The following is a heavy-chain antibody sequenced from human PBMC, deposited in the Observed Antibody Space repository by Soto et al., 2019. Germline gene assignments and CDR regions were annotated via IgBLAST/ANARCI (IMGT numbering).Heavy chain of an antibody. V-gene: IGHV6-1*01. D-gene: IGHD6-13*01. J-gene: IGHJ6*02. CDR2: TYYRSKWYN. CDR1: GDSVSSNSAA. CDR3: ARDDWGQQLVRGRGFYYGMDV. Sequence: PSQTLSLTCAISGDSVSSNSAASNWIRQSPSRGLEWLGRTYYRSKWYNDYAVSVKSRITINPDTSKNQFSLQLNSVTPEDTAVYYCARDDWGQQLVRGRGFYYGMDVWGQGTTVTVSS.